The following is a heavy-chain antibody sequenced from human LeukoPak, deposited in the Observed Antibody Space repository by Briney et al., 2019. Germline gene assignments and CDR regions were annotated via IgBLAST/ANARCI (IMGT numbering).Heavy chain of an antibody. Sequence: ASVKVSCKASGYTFTSYGISWVRQAPRQGLEWMGWISAYNGNTNYAQKLQGRVTMTTDTSTSTAYMELRSLRSDDTAVYYCARDTGVLRFLEWFTGFDYWGQGTLVTVSS. CDR1: GYTFTSYG. D-gene: IGHD3-3*01. CDR2: ISAYNGNT. CDR3: ARDTGVLRFLEWFTGFDY. J-gene: IGHJ4*02. V-gene: IGHV1-18*01.